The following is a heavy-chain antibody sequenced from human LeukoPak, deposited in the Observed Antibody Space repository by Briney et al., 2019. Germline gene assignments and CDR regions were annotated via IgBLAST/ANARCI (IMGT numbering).Heavy chain of an antibody. V-gene: IGHV3-7*01. CDR2: INGDGSET. CDR3: TRENWIKDY. Sequence: GGSLRLSCAASGFMFGSYYMSWVRQAPGKGLEWVADINGDGSETYYVDSLKGRLTISRDNGKNSLYLQIHSLRVEDTAVYYCTRENWIKDYWGQGTLVTGSS. J-gene: IGHJ4*02. D-gene: IGHD1-1*01. CDR1: GFMFGSYY.